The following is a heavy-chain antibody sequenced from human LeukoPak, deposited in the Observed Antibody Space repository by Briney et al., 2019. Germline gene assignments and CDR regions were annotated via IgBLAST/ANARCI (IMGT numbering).Heavy chain of an antibody. J-gene: IGHJ6*02. CDR3: ARDLRSAPSDCSGGSCSFQATYGMDV. CDR2: ISNDGTKK. CDR1: GFIFSSYG. V-gene: IGHV3-30*03. D-gene: IGHD2-15*01. Sequence: PGGSLRLSCAASGFIFSSYGMHWVRQAPGKGLEGVGDISNDGTKKYYADSVKGRFTIYRDNSKNTLYLQMINLRAEDSAVYYCARDLRSAPSDCSGGSCSFQATYGMDVWGQGTTVTVSS.